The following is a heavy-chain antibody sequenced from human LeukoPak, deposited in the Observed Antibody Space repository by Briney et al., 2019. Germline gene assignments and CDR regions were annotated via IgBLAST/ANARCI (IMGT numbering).Heavy chain of an antibody. CDR3: ARESYYYTSGSYHPDYYFDY. CDR1: GGSIRSYY. V-gene: IGHV4-59*13. CDR2: IYYCGST. Sequence: SETLSLTCIVSGGSIRSYYWNWIRQPPGKGLERIAYIYYCGSTDYNPPLKSRVTISVDTSKNQFSLRLSSVTAADTAVYYCARESYYYTSGSYHPDYYFDYWGQGTLVTVSS. D-gene: IGHD3-10*01. J-gene: IGHJ4*02.